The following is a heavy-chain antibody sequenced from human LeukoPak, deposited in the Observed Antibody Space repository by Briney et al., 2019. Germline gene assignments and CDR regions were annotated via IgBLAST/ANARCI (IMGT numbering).Heavy chain of an antibody. J-gene: IGHJ4*02. CDR1: GGSISSYY. CDR2: IYTSGST. CDR3: ARGYSSGWYVYFDY. Sequence: SETLSLTCTVSGGSISSYYWSWIRQPAGKGLEWIGRIYTSGSTNYNPSLKSRVTMSVDTSKNQFSLKLGSVTAADTAVYYCARGYSSGWYVYFDYWGQGTLVTVSS. V-gene: IGHV4-4*07. D-gene: IGHD6-19*01.